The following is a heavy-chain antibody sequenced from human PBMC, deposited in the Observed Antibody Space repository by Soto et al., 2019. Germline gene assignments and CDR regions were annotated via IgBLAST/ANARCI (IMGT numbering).Heavy chain of an antibody. CDR3: ARDLYVIAARPGYYFDY. V-gene: IGHV3-21*01. CDR2: ISSSSSYI. J-gene: IGHJ4*02. D-gene: IGHD6-6*01. CDR1: GFTFSSYS. Sequence: GGSLRLSCAASGFTFSSYSMNWVRQAPGKGLEWVSSISSSSSYIYYADSVKGRFTISRDNAKNSLYLQMNSLRAEDTAVYYCARDLYVIAARPGYYFDYWGQGTLVTVSS.